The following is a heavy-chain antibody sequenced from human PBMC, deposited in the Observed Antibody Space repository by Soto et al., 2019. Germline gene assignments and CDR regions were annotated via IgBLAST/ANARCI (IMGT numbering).Heavy chain of an antibody. CDR3: ARGFRYSSSSLDY. J-gene: IGHJ4*02. CDR1: GFTFSSYG. Sequence: QVMLVESGGVVIQRWRSLRLSCAGSGFTFSSYGMHWVRQVPGMGLEWVAVIWYDGSNKYYADSVKCRFTISRDNSKNTLYLQMNSLRAEDTAVYYCARGFRYSSSSLDYWGQGTLVTVSS. D-gene: IGHD6-6*01. CDR2: IWYDGSNK. V-gene: IGHV3-33*01.